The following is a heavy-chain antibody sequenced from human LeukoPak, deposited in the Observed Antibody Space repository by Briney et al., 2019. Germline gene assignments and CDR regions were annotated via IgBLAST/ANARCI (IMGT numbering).Heavy chain of an antibody. Sequence: PSETLSLTCTVSGYSISSGYYWGWIRQPPGKGLEWIGSIYHSGSTYYNPSLKSRVTISVDTSKNQFSLKLSSVTAADTAVYYCARTADTMIVVVTAFDIWGQGTMVTVSS. V-gene: IGHV4-38-2*02. CDR1: GYSISSGYY. CDR2: IYHSGST. D-gene: IGHD3-22*01. CDR3: ARTADTMIVVVTAFDI. J-gene: IGHJ3*02.